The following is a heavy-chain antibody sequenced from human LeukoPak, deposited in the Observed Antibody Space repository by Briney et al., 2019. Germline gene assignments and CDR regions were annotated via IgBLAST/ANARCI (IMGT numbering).Heavy chain of an antibody. V-gene: IGHV4-61*02. CDR1: GGSISSGSYY. Sequence: PSQTLSLTCTVSGGSISSGSYYWSWIRQPAGKGLELIVRIYTSGSTNYNPSLKSRVTISVDTSKNQFSLKLSSVTAADTAVYYCARLGITMVRGVSSFDPWGQGTLVTVSS. D-gene: IGHD3-10*01. J-gene: IGHJ5*02. CDR2: IYTSGST. CDR3: ARLGITMVRGVSSFDP.